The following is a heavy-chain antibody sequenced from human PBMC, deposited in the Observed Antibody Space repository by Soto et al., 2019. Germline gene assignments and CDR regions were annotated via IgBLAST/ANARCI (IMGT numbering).Heavy chain of an antibody. CDR1: GGTFSSYA. CDR3: ARAYSSGWSGDFDY. V-gene: IGHV1-69*12. Sequence: QVQLVQSGAEVKKPGSSVKVSCKSSGGTFSSYAINWVRQAPGQGLEWMGGIIPLFGVQNYAQKFQGRVTITAGDSTTTAYMELSSLRAEDTAVYYCARAYSSGWSGDFDYWDQGILVTVSS. J-gene: IGHJ4*02. CDR2: IIPLFGVQ. D-gene: IGHD6-19*01.